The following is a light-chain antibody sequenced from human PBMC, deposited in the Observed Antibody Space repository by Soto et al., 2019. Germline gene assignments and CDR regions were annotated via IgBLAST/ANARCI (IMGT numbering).Light chain of an antibody. CDR2: SIN. CDR3: GSWDSSLSAYV. Sequence: QSVLTQPPSASGTPGQRVSISCSGSTSNIGSNTVNWYQQLPGTAPKLLIYSINQRPSGVPDRFSGSQSGTSASLAISGLQSEDEADYYCGSWDSSLSAYVFGTGTKLTVL. V-gene: IGLV1-44*01. J-gene: IGLJ1*01. CDR1: TSNIGSNT.